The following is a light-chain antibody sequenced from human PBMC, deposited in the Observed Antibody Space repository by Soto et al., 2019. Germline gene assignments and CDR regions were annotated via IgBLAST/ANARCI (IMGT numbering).Light chain of an antibody. V-gene: IGKV3-20*01. Sequence: EIVLTQSPGTLSLSPGERATLSCRASQSVSSSYLAWYQQKPGQAPRLLIYGASSRATGIPDRFSGSGSGTDFTLTISRREPEDFVVYYCQQYGSSPGTFGQGTKVEIK. J-gene: IGKJ1*01. CDR2: GAS. CDR1: QSVSSSY. CDR3: QQYGSSPGT.